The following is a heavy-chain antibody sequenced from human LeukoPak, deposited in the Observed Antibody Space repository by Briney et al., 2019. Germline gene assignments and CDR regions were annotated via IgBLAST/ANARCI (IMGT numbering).Heavy chain of an antibody. Sequence: ASVKVSCKASGYTFTSYGISWVRQAPGQGLEWMGCISAYNGNTNYAQKLQGRVTMTTDTSTSTAYMELRSLRSDDTAVYYCARETTRAARTYYYYGMDVWGQGTTVTVSS. J-gene: IGHJ6*02. D-gene: IGHD6-6*01. CDR3: ARETTRAARTYYYYGMDV. CDR2: ISAYNGNT. CDR1: GYTFTSYG. V-gene: IGHV1-18*01.